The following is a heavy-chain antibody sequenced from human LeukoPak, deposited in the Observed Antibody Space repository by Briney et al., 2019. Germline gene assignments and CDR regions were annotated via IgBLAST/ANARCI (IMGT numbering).Heavy chain of an antibody. D-gene: IGHD3-9*01. CDR2: ISGSGGST. Sequence: GGSLRLSCAASGFTFSSYAVNWVRQAPGKGLEWVSSISGSGGSTYYADSVKGRFTISRDNSKNTLYLQMNSLRAEDTAVYYCAKGERYYDILTGKFDYWGQGTLVTVSS. CDR3: AKGERYYDILTGKFDY. CDR1: GFTFSSYA. J-gene: IGHJ4*02. V-gene: IGHV3-23*01.